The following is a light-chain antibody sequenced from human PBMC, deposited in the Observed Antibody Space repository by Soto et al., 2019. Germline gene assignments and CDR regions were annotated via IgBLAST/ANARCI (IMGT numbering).Light chain of an antibody. V-gene: IGKV3-20*01. J-gene: IGKJ4*01. CDR1: QSVSSSY. Sequence: EIVLTQSPVTLSLSPWGRATLSCRASQSVSSSYLAWYQQKPGQAPRLLIYGASSRATGIPDRFSGSGSGTDFTLTISRLEPEDFAVYYCQQYGSSPLTFGGGTKVDIK. CDR2: GAS. CDR3: QQYGSSPLT.